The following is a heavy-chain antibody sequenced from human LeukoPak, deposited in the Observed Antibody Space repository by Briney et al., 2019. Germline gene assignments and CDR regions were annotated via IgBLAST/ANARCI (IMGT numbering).Heavy chain of an antibody. CDR2: ISSSSSYI. Sequence: PGGSLRLSCAASGFTFSSYGMHWVRQAPGKGLEWVSFISSSSSYIYYADSVKGRYTISRDNAKNSLYLQMNSLRAEDTAVYYFARLKQWPDAFDIWGQGTMVTVSS. V-gene: IGHV3-21*01. CDR1: GFTFSSYG. CDR3: ARLKQWPDAFDI. D-gene: IGHD6-19*01. J-gene: IGHJ3*02.